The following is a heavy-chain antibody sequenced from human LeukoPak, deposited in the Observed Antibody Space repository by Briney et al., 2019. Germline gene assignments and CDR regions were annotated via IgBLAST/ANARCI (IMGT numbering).Heavy chain of an antibody. CDR1: GDSVSSNSAA. J-gene: IGHJ4*02. V-gene: IGHV6-1*01. CDR2: AYYRSKWSN. CDR3: ARAGGNQWRGFDY. Sequence: SQTLSLTCVISGDSVSSNSAAWNWIRQSPSRGLEWLGRAYYRSKWSNDYAVSVKSRITINPDTSKNQFSLQLNFVTPEDTAVYYCARAGGNQWRGFDYWGQGTLVTVSS. D-gene: IGHD6-19*01.